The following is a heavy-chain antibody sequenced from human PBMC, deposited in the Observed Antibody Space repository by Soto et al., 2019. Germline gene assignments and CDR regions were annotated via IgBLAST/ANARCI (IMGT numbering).Heavy chain of an antibody. CDR1: GGSISSGGYS. J-gene: IGHJ5*02. CDR3: ARDPGSGSYYGWFDP. CDR2: IYHTGTT. V-gene: IGHV4-30-2*01. D-gene: IGHD3-10*01. Sequence: SETLSLTCAFSGGSISSGGYSWSWIRQPPGKGLEWIGYIYHTGTTYYNPSLKSRVTISVDTSKNQFSLKLSSVTAADTAVYYCARDPGSGSYYGWFDPWGQGTLVTVSS.